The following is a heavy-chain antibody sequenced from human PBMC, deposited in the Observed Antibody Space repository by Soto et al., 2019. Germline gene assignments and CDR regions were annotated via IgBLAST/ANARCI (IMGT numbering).Heavy chain of an antibody. V-gene: IGHV3-48*03. CDR3: ARDQEAGSFFPYYYGMDV. D-gene: IGHD6-13*01. CDR1: GLTFSSCE. CDR2: ISSSGSTI. J-gene: IGHJ6*02. Sequence: PGESLKISCATSGLTFSSCEMNWVRQAPGKGLGWVSYISSSGSTIYYADSVKGRFTISRDNAKNSLYLQMDSLRAEDTAVYYCARDQEAGSFFPYYYGMDVWGQGTTVTVSS.